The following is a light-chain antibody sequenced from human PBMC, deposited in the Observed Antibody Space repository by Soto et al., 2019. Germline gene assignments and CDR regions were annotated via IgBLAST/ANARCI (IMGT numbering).Light chain of an antibody. V-gene: IGKV1-5*03. Sequence: DIRMTQSPSTLSASVGDRVIITCRASQSISIWLAWYQQKAGKAPKLLIFKTSSLETGVPSRFSGSGSGTEFTLTISSLQPEDFATYYCLQYDSLSYTFGQGTKLEIK. CDR2: KTS. CDR1: QSISIW. CDR3: LQYDSLSYT. J-gene: IGKJ2*01.